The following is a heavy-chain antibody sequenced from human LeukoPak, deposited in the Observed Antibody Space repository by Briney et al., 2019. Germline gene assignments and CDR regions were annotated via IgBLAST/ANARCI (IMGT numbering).Heavy chain of an antibody. CDR1: GFTFSSYG. D-gene: IGHD1-14*01. Sequence: PGGSLRLSCAASGFTFSSYGMHWVRQAPGKGLEWVAVIWYDGSNKYYADSVKGRFTISRDNAKNSLYLQMNSLRAEDTAVYYCARTFNKAGLDYWGQGTLVTVSS. J-gene: IGHJ4*02. CDR2: IWYDGSNK. CDR3: ARTFNKAGLDY. V-gene: IGHV3-33*01.